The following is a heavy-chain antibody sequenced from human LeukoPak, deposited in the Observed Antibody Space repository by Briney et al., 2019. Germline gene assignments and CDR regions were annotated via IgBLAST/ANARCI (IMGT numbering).Heavy chain of an antibody. CDR1: GGSISSFY. D-gene: IGHD5-12*01. V-gene: IGHV4-59*08. CDR3: ARHSRSGSGGYENAFDI. Sequence: PSETLSLTCTVSGGSISSFYWSWIRQPPGKGLEWIGYIYHSGSAKYNPSLKSRVTISVDTSKNQFSLKLSSVTAADTAIYFCARHSRSGSGGYENAFDIWGQGTMVTVSS. J-gene: IGHJ3*02. CDR2: IYHSGSA.